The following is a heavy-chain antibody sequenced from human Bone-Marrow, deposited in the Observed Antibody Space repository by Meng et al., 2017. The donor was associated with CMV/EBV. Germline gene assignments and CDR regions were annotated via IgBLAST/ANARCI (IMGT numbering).Heavy chain of an antibody. J-gene: IGHJ6*02. CDR2: INPHSGGT. Sequence: ASVKVSCKASGYTFTGYYIHWVRQAPGQGLEWMGWINPHSGGTKYAQSFQGRVTTTRDTSTSTVSMELSGLRSDDTAVYFCAKNGRGYSYGLYAMEVWGQGTTVTVSS. D-gene: IGHD5-18*01. V-gene: IGHV1-2*02. CDR3: AKNGRGYSYGLYAMEV. CDR1: GYTFTGYY.